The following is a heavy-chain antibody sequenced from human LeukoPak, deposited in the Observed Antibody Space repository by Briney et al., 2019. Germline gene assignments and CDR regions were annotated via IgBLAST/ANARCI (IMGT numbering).Heavy chain of an antibody. Sequence: KPSETLSLTCAVYGGSFSGYYWSWIRQPPGKGLEWIGEINHSGSTNYNPSLKSRVTISVDTSKNQFSLKLSSVTAADTAVYYCARYNGFLEWFAKANYGMDVWGQGTTVTVSS. CDR3: ARYNGFLEWFAKANYGMDV. CDR2: INHSGST. CDR1: GGSFSGYY. V-gene: IGHV4-34*01. D-gene: IGHD3-3*01. J-gene: IGHJ6*02.